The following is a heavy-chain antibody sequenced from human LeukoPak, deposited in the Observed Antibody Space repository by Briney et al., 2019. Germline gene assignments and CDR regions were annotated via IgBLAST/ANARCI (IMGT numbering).Heavy chain of an antibody. D-gene: IGHD1-7*01. CDR1: GGSISSGNYY. V-gene: IGHV4-30-4*08. CDR2: IYYSGST. CDR3: ARGPKNSGSSFDP. J-gene: IGHJ5*02. Sequence: SQTLSLTCSVSGGSISSGNYYWTWIRQPPEKGLEWIGYIYYSGSTYYNPSLKSRINISVDTSKNQFSLKLNSVTAADTAVYYCARGPKNSGSSFDPWGQGTLVTVSS.